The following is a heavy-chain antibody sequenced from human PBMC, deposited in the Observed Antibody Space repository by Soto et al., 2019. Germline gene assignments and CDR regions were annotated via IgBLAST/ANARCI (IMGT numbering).Heavy chain of an antibody. V-gene: IGHV3-30-3*01. CDR3: ARDRRFGNGYSLGFDY. Sequence: QVQLVESGGGVVQPGRSLRLSCVGTGFSFSSYFMHWVRQAPGKGLKWVAVVSFDGNKKYYANSVKDRFTVSRDNSKNTMYVQMNSLEPEDTAAYYCARDRRFGNGYSLGFDYWGQGALVTVSS. J-gene: IGHJ4*02. CDR1: GFSFSSYF. CDR2: VSFDGNKK. D-gene: IGHD5-18*01.